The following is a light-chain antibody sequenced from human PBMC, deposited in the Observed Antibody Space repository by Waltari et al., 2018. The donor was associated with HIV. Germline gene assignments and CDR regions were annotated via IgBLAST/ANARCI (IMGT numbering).Light chain of an antibody. Sequence: QSVLTQPPSKSGTPGQRVTISCSGLSSNIGRNPLSLFQHFPGKAPKVLIYGKNQRPSGVPDRFSGSKSGTSASLAIGGLQSEDEADYYCASWDDSLNGPVFGGGTTLTVL. CDR2: GKN. CDR3: ASWDDSLNGPV. J-gene: IGLJ2*01. CDR1: SSNIGRNP. V-gene: IGLV1-44*01.